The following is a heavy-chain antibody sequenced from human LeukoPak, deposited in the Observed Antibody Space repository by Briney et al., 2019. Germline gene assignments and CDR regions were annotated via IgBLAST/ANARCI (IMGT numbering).Heavy chain of an antibody. Sequence: LETLFLSCAVYGGSFRDYSWSCIPEPPGEGVENIGDINLSGGTQNTPPLMGRVSMSVDTSKNQTSLRVSSVTAADTAVYYCARLRYIFTIHDWSRIALGDYTTKYFCYMDVWGKGTAVTVSS. CDR3: ARLRYIFTIHDWSRIALGDYTTKYFCYMDV. CDR1: GGSFRDYS. V-gene: IGHV4-34*01. J-gene: IGHJ6*03. D-gene: IGHD3-10*01. CDR2: INLSGGT.